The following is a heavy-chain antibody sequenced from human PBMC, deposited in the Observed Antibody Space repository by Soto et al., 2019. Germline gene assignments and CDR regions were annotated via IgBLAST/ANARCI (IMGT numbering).Heavy chain of an antibody. CDR2: ISGSGGST. CDR3: AKGGCSGGSCTTSSSYGMDV. D-gene: IGHD2-15*01. Sequence: PGGSLRLSCAASGFTFSSYAMSWVRQAPGKGLEWASAISGSGGSTYYADSVKGRFTISRDNSKNTLYLQMNSLRAEDTAVYYCAKGGCSGGSCTTSSSYGMDVWGQGTTVTVSS. V-gene: IGHV3-23*01. J-gene: IGHJ6*02. CDR1: GFTFSSYA.